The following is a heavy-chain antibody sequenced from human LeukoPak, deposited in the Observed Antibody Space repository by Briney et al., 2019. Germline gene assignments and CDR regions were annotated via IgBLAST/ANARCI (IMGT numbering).Heavy chain of an antibody. V-gene: IGHV3-11*01. D-gene: IGHD5-24*01. CDR3: AKDQDRWWFDA. CDR2: ISRSGSTI. CDR1: GFTFSDYY. J-gene: IGHJ5*02. Sequence: PGGSLRLSCAASGFTFSDYYMSWIRQAPGKGLEWVSYISRSGSTIYYADSVKGRFTISRDNSKNTLYLQMNILGAEDTAEYYCAKDQDRWWFDAWGQGTLVVVSS.